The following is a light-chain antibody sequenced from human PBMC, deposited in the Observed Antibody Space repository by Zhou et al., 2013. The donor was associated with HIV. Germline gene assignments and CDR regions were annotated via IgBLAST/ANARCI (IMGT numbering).Light chain of an antibody. V-gene: IGKV3-20*01. CDR3: QQYANSPQT. CDR2: GAS. J-gene: IGKJ2*01. Sequence: VLTQSPGTLSLSPGERATLSCRASQSVSNNYLAWYQQKPGQAPRLLIYGASSRATGIPDKFTGSGSGTDFTFTIARLEPEDFAVYYCQQYANSPQTFGQGTKVEIK. CDR1: QSVSNNY.